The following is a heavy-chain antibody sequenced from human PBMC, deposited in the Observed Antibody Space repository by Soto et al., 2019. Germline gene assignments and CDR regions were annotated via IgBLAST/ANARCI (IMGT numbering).Heavy chain of an antibody. V-gene: IGHV1-18*01. Sequence: QVQLVQSGAEVKKPGASVKVSCKASGYTFTSYGISWVRQAPGQGLEWMGWISAYNGNTNYAQKHQGRVTMTTDTSTSTAYMELRSLRSDDTAVYYCARGSYIWGSYRQLLYYMDGWGKGTKVTDYS. D-gene: IGHD3-16*02. CDR1: GYTFTSYG. CDR2: ISAYNGNT. J-gene: IGHJ6*03. CDR3: ARGSYIWGSYRQLLYYMDG.